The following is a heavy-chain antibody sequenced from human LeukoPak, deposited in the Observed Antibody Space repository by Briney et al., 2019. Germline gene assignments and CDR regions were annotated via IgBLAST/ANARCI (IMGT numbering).Heavy chain of an antibody. V-gene: IGHV6-1*01. D-gene: IGHD3-9*01. CDR3: ARDFDYHDVLTGSYIGTTIDY. CDR1: GDSVSRKSVA. J-gene: IGHJ4*02. Sequence: SQTLSLTCAISGDSVSRKSVAWHWIRQSPSRGLEWLGRTYYRSKWYNDYAVSVRSLITINADTSKNQFSLQLTSVTPEDTAVYYCARDFDYHDVLTGSYIGTTIDYWGQGTLVTVSS. CDR2: TYYRSKWYN.